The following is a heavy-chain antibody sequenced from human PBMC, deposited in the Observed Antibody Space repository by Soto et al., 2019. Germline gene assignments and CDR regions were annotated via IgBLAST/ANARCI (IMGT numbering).Heavy chain of an antibody. D-gene: IGHD6-19*01. CDR1: GFTVSYSY. CDR3: VRESAVAGTSLYYGMDV. CDR2: IYSDGST. J-gene: IGHJ6*02. Sequence: EVRLVESGGGLIQPGGSLRLSCAASGFTVSYSYMSWVRQAPGKGLEWVSVIYSDGSTYYADSVKGRVTISRDNSKNTLYLHMNSLRAEDTALYFCVRESAVAGTSLYYGMDVWGQGTTVTVSS. V-gene: IGHV3-53*01.